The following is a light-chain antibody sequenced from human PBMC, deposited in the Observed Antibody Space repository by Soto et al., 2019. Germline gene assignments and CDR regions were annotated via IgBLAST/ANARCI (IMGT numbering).Light chain of an antibody. V-gene: IGLV2-14*01. J-gene: IGLJ1*01. CDR2: DVS. Sequence: LTQPASVSGSPGQSIAISCTGTSSDVGTYNSVSWYQQYPGKAPKLMIHDVSNRPSGVSDRFSGSKSGNTASLTISGLQAEDEADYYCSSYTSSNSYVFGSGTKVTVL. CDR3: SSYTSSNSYV. CDR1: SSDVGTYNS.